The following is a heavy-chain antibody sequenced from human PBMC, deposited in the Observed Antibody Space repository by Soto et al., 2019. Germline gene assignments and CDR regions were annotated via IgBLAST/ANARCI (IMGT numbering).Heavy chain of an antibody. CDR2: ISGSGGST. J-gene: IGHJ4*02. V-gene: IGHV3-23*01. CDR1: GFTFSTYA. Sequence: EVQLLESGGGLVQPGGSLRLSCAASGFTFSTYAMNWVRQAPGKGLEWVSVISGSGGSTYYADSVKGRFTISRDNSKNTLNLQMNGLTAEDTAVYYCAKDPIARVWGWADYWGQGTLVTVSS. CDR3: AKDPIARVWGWADY. D-gene: IGHD2-8*01.